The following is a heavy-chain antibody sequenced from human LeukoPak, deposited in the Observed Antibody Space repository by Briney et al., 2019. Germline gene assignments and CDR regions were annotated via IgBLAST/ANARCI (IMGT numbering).Heavy chain of an antibody. D-gene: IGHD6-13*01. J-gene: IGHJ4*02. CDR3: AKDKAPGSWHTPFDF. CDR2: ISDSGDGT. Sequence: TGGSLRLSCAASGFTFRTYAMSWVRQAPGKGLEWVSGISDSGDGTYYAESVKGRFTISRDNSKNTVFLQMNSLRADDTAKYYCAKDKAPGSWHTPFDFWGQGTLVTVSS. CDR1: GFTFRTYA. V-gene: IGHV3-23*01.